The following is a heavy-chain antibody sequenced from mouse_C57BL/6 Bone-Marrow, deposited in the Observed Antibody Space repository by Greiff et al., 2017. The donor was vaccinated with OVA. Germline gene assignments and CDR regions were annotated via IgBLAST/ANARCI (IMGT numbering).Heavy chain of an antibody. Sequence: EVHLVESEGGLVQPGSSMKLSCTASGFTFSDYYMAWVRQVPEKGLEWVANINYDGSSTYYLDSLKSRFIISRDNAKNILYLQMSSLKSEDTATYYCARRGYSNYDAMDYWGQGTSVTVSS. V-gene: IGHV5-16*01. J-gene: IGHJ4*01. CDR2: INYDGSST. D-gene: IGHD2-5*01. CDR3: ARRGYSNYDAMDY. CDR1: GFTFSDYY.